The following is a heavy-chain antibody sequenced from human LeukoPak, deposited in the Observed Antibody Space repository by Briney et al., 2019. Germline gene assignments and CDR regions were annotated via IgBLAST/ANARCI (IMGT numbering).Heavy chain of an antibody. CDR2: IGTTSGAI. CDR1: GFTFSSYA. J-gene: IGHJ4*02. D-gene: IGHD2-21*02. Sequence: HPGRSLRLSCAASGFTFSSYAMHWVRQAPGKGLEWVSYIGTTSGAIYYADSVKGRFTISRDSAKNSLYLQMNSLRAEDTAVYYCARFRTWGDKAFDYWGQGTLVTVSP. CDR3: ARFRTWGDKAFDY. V-gene: IGHV3-48*01.